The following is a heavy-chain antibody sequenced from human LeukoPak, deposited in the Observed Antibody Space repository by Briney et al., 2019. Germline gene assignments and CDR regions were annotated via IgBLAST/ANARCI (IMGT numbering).Heavy chain of an antibody. Sequence: SVTVSCKASGGTFSSYAISWVRQAPGQGLEWMGGIIPIFGTANYAQEFQGRVTITADESTSTAYMELGSLRSEDTAVYYCARDLIRDGYSGYETFDYWGQGPLVTVS. J-gene: IGHJ4*02. CDR2: IIPIFGTA. V-gene: IGHV1-69*13. CDR1: GGTFSSYA. D-gene: IGHD5-12*01. CDR3: ARDLIRDGYSGYETFDY.